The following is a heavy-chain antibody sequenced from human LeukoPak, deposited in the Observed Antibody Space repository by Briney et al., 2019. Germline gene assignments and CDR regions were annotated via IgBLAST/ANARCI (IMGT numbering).Heavy chain of an antibody. D-gene: IGHD3-22*01. CDR2: INHSGST. CDR3: ARDQSYYDSSGYFGSDAFDI. J-gene: IGHJ3*02. Sequence: SETLSLTCAVYGGSFSGYYWSWIRQPPGKGLEWIGEINHSGSTNYNPSLKSRVTISVDTSKNQFSLKLSSVTAADTAVYYCARDQSYYDSSGYFGSDAFDIWGQGTMVTVSS. V-gene: IGHV4-34*01. CDR1: GGSFSGYY.